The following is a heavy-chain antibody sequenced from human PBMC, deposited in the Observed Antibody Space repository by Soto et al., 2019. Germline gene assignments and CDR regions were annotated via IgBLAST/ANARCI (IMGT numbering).Heavy chain of an antibody. CDR1: GFTFNIYA. CDR3: AKCGYDRSRRLLRYFQN. CDR2: ISGSGGGT. J-gene: IGHJ1*01. V-gene: IGHV3-23*01. D-gene: IGHD3-22*01. Sequence: EVQLLESGGGLVQPGGSLRLSCAASGFTFNIYAMSWVRQAPGKGLEWVSAISGSGGGTYYADSVEGRFTISRDNYNNPLYLQRSSLRAEDTAVYYCAKCGYDRSRRLLRYFQNWGQGTLVTVSS.